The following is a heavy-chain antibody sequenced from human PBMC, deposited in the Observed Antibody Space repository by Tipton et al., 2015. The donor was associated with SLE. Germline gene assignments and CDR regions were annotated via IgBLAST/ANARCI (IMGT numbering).Heavy chain of an antibody. CDR3: ARRAVTNDWYFDL. CDR2: IYTGGDT. J-gene: IGHJ2*01. Sequence: SLRLSCAASGFIFSDYALGWVRQAPGKGLEWVSVIYTGGDTYYADSVKGRLTISRDNSKNTVYLQMNSLRPEDTAVYYCARRAVTNDWYFDLWGRGTLVTVSS. D-gene: IGHD4-17*01. CDR1: GFIFSDYA. V-gene: IGHV3-23*03.